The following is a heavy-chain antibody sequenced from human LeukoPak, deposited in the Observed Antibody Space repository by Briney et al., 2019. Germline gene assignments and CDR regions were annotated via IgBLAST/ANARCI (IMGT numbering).Heavy chain of an antibody. CDR1: GGSISSGGYS. J-gene: IGHJ4*02. CDR3: ARVKRSGYEYYFDY. Sequence: SQTLSLTCAVSGGSISSGGYSWSWIRQPPGKGLEWIGYIYHSGSTYYNPSLKSRATISVDRSKNQFSLKLSSVTAADTAVYYCARVKRSGYEYYFDYWGQGTLVTVSS. V-gene: IGHV4-30-2*01. CDR2: IYHSGST. D-gene: IGHD5-12*01.